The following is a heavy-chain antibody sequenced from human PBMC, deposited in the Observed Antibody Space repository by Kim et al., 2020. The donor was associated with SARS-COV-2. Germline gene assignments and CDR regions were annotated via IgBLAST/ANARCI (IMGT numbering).Heavy chain of an antibody. CDR2: IYYSGST. Sequence: SETLSLTCTVSGGSISSSSYYWGWIRQPPGKGLEWIGSIYYSGSTYYNPSLKSRLTISVDTSKNQFSLKLSSVTAADTAVYYCAREIVVPAASYYYYYGMDVWGQGTTVTVSS. CDR3: AREIVVPAASYYYYYGMDV. J-gene: IGHJ6*02. CDR1: GGSISSSSYY. D-gene: IGHD2-2*01. V-gene: IGHV4-39*07.